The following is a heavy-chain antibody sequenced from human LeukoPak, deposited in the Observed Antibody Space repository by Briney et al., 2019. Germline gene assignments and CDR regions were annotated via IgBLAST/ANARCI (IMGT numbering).Heavy chain of an antibody. V-gene: IGHV3-20*04. D-gene: IGHD3-10*02. Sequence: GGPLRLSCPARGFTFDDYGMSWVRQAPWKGLEWVSGINWNGGSTGYADSVKGRFTISRDNAKNSLYLQMNSLRAEDTALYYCARAIAGFTMYDTFDIWGQGTMVTVSS. CDR1: GFTFDDYG. J-gene: IGHJ3*02. CDR2: INWNGGST. CDR3: ARAIAGFTMYDTFDI.